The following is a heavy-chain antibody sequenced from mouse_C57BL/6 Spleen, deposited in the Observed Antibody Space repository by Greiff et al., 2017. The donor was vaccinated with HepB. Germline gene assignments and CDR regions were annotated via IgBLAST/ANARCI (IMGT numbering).Heavy chain of an antibody. D-gene: IGHD2-3*01. J-gene: IGHJ2*01. CDR3: ARGYDGYPGYFDY. CDR1: GYTFTSYW. Sequence: QVQLKQPGAELVKPGASVKLSCKASGYTFTSYWMHWVKQRPGQGLEWIGMIHPNSGSTNYNEKFKSKATLTVDKSSSTAYMQLSSLTSEDSAVYYCARGYDGYPGYFDYWGQGTTLTVSS. CDR2: IHPNSGST. V-gene: IGHV1-64*01.